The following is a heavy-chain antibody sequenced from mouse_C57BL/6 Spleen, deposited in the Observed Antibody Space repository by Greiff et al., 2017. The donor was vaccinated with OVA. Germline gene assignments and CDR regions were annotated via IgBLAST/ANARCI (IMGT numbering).Heavy chain of an antibody. Sequence: VQLQQPGAELVMPGASVKLSCKASGYTFTSYWMHWVKQRPGQGLEWIGEIDPSDSYTNYNQKFKGKSTLTVDKSSSTAYMQLSSLTSEDSAVYYCARRGNYEESLDYWGQGTTLTVSS. V-gene: IGHV1-69*01. CDR1: GYTFTSYW. D-gene: IGHD2-1*01. J-gene: IGHJ2*01. CDR2: IDPSDSYT. CDR3: ARRGNYEESLDY.